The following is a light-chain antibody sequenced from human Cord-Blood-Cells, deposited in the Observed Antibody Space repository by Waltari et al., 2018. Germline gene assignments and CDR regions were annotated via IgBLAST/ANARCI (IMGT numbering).Light chain of an antibody. Sequence: QSALTRPASVSGSPGQSITISCTGTSSDVGGYNYVSWYQQHPGKAPKLMIYDVSKRRSGVSNRFSGSKSGNTASLTISGLQAEDEADYYCSSYTSSSTWVFGGGTKLTVL. CDR3: SSYTSSSTWV. V-gene: IGLV2-14*01. CDR2: DVS. J-gene: IGLJ3*02. CDR1: SSDVGGYNY.